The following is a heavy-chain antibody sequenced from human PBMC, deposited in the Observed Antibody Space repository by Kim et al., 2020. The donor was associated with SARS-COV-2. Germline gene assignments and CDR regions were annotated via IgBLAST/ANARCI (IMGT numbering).Heavy chain of an antibody. Sequence: GGSLRLSCAASGFTLGGYSIIWVRQAPGKGLRWVSSVGTTDSYIYFADSVRGRFTISRDNTRNSLYLHMSSLTDDDTAVYYCARAGTSQTGGYY. D-gene: IGHD7-27*01. CDR2: VGTTDSYI. J-gene: IGHJ6*01. V-gene: IGHV3-21*01. CDR1: GFTLGGYS. CDR3: ARAGTSQTGGYY.